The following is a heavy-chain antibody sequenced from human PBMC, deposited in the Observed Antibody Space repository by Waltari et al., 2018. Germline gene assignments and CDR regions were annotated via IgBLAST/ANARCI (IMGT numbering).Heavy chain of an antibody. D-gene: IGHD3-3*01. CDR2: IIPKLGVT. CDR1: GGTFSNYP. J-gene: IGHJ4*02. CDR3: ARDLPLGRLAGGGSYGTDY. Sequence: QVQLVQSGAEVKKPGSSVKVSCKTSGGTFSNYPLSWVRQDPGQGLEWMGGIIPKLGVTNYTQKFQGRVTITADKSTSTAYMELSSLTSEDTAVYYCARDLPLGRLAGGGSYGTDYWGQGTLVTVSS. V-gene: IGHV1-69*10.